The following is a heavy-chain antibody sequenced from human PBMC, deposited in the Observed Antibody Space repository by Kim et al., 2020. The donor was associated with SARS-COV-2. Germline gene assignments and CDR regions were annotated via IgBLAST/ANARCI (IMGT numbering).Heavy chain of an antibody. V-gene: IGHV3-48*02. CDR3: AREQCLGLRLGELSLCYRSTGFLDY. CDR1: GFTFSSYS. Sequence: GGSLRLSCAASGFTFSSYSMNWVRQAPGKGLEWVSYISSSSSTIYYADSVKGRFTISRDNAKNSLYLQMNSLRDEDTAVYYCAREQCLGLRLGELSLCYRSTGFLDYWGQGTLVTVSS. D-gene: IGHD3-16*02. CDR2: ISSSSSTI. J-gene: IGHJ4*02.